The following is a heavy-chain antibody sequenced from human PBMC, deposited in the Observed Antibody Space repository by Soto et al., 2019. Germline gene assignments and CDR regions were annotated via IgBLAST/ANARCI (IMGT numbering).Heavy chain of an antibody. J-gene: IGHJ6*02. CDR2: VSYSGST. Sequence: SETLSLTCTVSGGSISSRGYYGGWIRQPPGKGLEWIGSVSYSGSTYYNASFRSRVTISVDTSKNQFSLKLSSVAAADTAVYYCARDVYSNYGMDVWGQGTTVTVSS. D-gene: IGHD4-4*01. V-gene: IGHV4-39*07. CDR3: ARDVYSNYGMDV. CDR1: GGSISSRGYY.